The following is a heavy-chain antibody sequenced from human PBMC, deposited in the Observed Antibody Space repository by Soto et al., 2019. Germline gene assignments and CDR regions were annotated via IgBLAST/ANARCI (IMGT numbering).Heavy chain of an antibody. CDR1: GFDASVNF. CDR2: INNAGTT. J-gene: IGHJ6*02. Sequence: GGSLRLSCAASGFDASVNFMTWVRQAPGKGLEWVSSINNAGTTFYADSVKGRFTISRDDSKNTLFLQMNSLRVEDTAMYYCVRENYYYGMDVWGQGT. CDR3: VRENYYYGMDV. V-gene: IGHV3-66*01.